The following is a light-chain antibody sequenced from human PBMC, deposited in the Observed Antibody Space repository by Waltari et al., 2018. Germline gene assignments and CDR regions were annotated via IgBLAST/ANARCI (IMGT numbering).Light chain of an antibody. Sequence: EIVLTQSPATLSLSPGERATLSCRASQSVSSYLAWYQQKPGQAPRLLIYDASNRATGIPARFSGSGSGTDFNLTISSLEPEDFAVYYCQQRSNWPPKLTFGGGTKVEIK. CDR3: QQRSNWPPKLT. CDR1: QSVSSY. J-gene: IGKJ4*01. V-gene: IGKV3-11*01. CDR2: DAS.